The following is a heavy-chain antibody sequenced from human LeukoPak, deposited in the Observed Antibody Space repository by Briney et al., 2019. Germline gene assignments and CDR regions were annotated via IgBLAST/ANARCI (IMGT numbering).Heavy chain of an antibody. J-gene: IGHJ4*02. CDR3: ARSEQLWFPFDY. V-gene: IGHV3-21*01. CDR2: ISSSSYI. Sequence: GGSLRLSCAASGFIFSSYSMNWVRQAPGKGLEWVSSISSSSYIYYADSVKGRFTISRDNAKNPLYLQMNSLRAEDTAVYYCARSEQLWFPFDYWGQGTLVTVSS. D-gene: IGHD5-18*01. CDR1: GFIFSSYS.